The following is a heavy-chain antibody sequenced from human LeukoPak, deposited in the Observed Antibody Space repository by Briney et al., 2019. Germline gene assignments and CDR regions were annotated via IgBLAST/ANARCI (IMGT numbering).Heavy chain of an antibody. D-gene: IGHD1-14*01. CDR2: INHSGST. CDR3: ARGGVGRTRGDAFDI. CDR1: GGSFSGYY. V-gene: IGHV4-34*01. J-gene: IGHJ3*02. Sequence: SETLSLTCAVYGGSFSGYYWSWIRQPPGKGLEWIGEINHSGSTNYNPSLKSRVTISVDTSKNQFSLKLSSVTAADTAVYYCARGGVGRTRGDAFDIWGQGTMVTVSS.